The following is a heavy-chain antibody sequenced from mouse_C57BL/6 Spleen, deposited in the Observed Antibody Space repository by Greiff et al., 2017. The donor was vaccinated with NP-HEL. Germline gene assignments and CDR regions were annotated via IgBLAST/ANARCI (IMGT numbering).Heavy chain of an antibody. D-gene: IGHD2-5*01. Sequence: VQVVASEGGFVQPGSSMKLSCTASVFTFSDYYIACVRQVPVTGLEWVANINYDGSSTYYLDSLKSRFIISRDNAKNILYLQMSSLKSEDTATYYCARDRSNYGGDYFDYWGQGTTLTVSS. CDR1: VFTFSDYY. V-gene: IGHV5-16*01. J-gene: IGHJ2*01. CDR3: ARDRSNYGGDYFDY. CDR2: INYDGSST.